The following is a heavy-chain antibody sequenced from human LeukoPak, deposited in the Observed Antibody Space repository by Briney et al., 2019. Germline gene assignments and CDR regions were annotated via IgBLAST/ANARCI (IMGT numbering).Heavy chain of an antibody. CDR1: GFTFSSYA. J-gene: IGHJ3*02. V-gene: IGHV3-30*04. D-gene: IGHD3-16*01. CDR2: ISYDGSNK. CDR3: ARDGGDSPPKAFDI. Sequence: GRSLRLTCAASGFTFSSYAMHWVRQAPGKGLEWVAVISYDGSNKYYADSVKGRFTISRDNSKNTLYLQMNSLRAEDTAVYYCARDGGDSPPKAFDIWGQGTMVTVSS.